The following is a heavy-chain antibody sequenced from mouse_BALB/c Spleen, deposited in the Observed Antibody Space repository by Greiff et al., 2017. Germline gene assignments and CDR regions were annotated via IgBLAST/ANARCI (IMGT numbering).Heavy chain of an antibody. CDR2: ISSGSSTI. V-gene: IGHV5-17*02. J-gene: IGHJ2*01. CDR3: AAGGYNFDY. Sequence: EVQVVESGGGLVQPGGSRKLSCAASGFTFSSFGMHWVRQAPEKGLEWVAYISSGSSTIYYADTVKGRFTISRDNPKNTLFLQMTSLRSEDTAMYYCAAGGYNFDYWGQGTTLTVSS. CDR1: GFTFSSFG.